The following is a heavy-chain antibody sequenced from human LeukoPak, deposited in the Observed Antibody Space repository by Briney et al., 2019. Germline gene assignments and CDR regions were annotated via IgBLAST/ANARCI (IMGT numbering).Heavy chain of an antibody. D-gene: IGHD3-16*01. V-gene: IGHV1-2*02. Sequence: ASVTVSCKASGYTFTGYYMQWVRQAPGQGLEWMGWIHPSSGDINYSQKFQGRVTMTRDTSISTAYMELSRLTSDDTAVYYCARVRGYDYVWGSCPYWGQGTLVTVSS. CDR1: GYTFTGYY. CDR3: ARVRGYDYVWGSCPY. CDR2: IHPSSGDI. J-gene: IGHJ4*02.